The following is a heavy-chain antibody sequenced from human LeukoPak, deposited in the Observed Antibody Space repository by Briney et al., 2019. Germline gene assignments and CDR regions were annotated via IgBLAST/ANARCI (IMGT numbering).Heavy chain of an antibody. J-gene: IGHJ4*02. D-gene: IGHD1-26*01. CDR3: ARDTYSIAE. CDR1: GFTFSNYW. V-gene: IGHV3-74*01. Sequence: GGSLRLSCAASGFTFSNYWMHWVRHAPGKGLVWVSLIHSDGGTTNYADPVKGRFTISRDNAKDTLYLQMNSLRVEDTAVYYCARDTYSIAEWGQGTLVTVSS. CDR2: IHSDGGTT.